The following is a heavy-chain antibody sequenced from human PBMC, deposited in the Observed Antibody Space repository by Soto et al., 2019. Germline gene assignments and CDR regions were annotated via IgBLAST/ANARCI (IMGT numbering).Heavy chain of an antibody. CDR3: ARDHADVHLWDAFDV. Sequence: GASVKVSCKAPGDTFNSYGISWVRQAPGQGLEWMGGIVPMFGTTNLALKFEDRVTITADELTTTVYMEIRGLTSEDTAVYYCARDHADVHLWDAFDVWGHGTRVTVSS. V-gene: IGHV1-69*13. CDR1: GDTFNSYG. CDR2: IVPMFGTT. D-gene: IGHD1-26*01. J-gene: IGHJ3*01.